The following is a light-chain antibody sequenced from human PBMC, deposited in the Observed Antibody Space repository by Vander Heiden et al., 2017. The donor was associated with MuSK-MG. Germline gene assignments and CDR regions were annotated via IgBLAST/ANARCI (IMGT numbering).Light chain of an antibody. CDR1: QSVSSDY. Sequence: ESVLTQSPGTLSLSPGERATLSCRASQSVSSDYLVWYQQKPVQAPRLLIYGASSSATGIPDRLRGPGPLTAFTLIIMSLVPEDIPMYYFQQDGGPPWTSGQWTKLALK. V-gene: IGKV3-20*01. CDR3: QQDGGPPWT. CDR2: GAS. J-gene: IGKJ1*01.